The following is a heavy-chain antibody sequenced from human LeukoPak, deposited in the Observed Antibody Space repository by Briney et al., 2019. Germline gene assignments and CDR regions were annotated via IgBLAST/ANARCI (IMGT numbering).Heavy chain of an antibody. Sequence: GGSLRLSCAASGFTFSSYSMNWVRQAPGKGLEWVSYISSSGSTIYYADSVKGRFTISRDNAKNSLYLQMNSLRAEDTAVYYCARDPLLRYFDWLVFDYWGQGTLVTVSS. CDR2: ISSSGSTI. CDR1: GFTFSSYS. CDR3: ARDPLLRYFDWLVFDY. J-gene: IGHJ4*02. D-gene: IGHD3-9*01. V-gene: IGHV3-48*04.